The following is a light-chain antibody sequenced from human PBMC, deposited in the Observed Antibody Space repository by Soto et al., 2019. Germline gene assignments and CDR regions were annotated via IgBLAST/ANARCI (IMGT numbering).Light chain of an antibody. Sequence: QSALTQPASVSGSPGQSITISCTGGSSDVGGYNYVSWYQQHPGKASKLMIYDVSNRPSGVSNRFSGSKSGNTASLTISGLQAEDEADYYCNSYTSSSTPYVVFGGGTKLTVL. J-gene: IGLJ2*01. V-gene: IGLV2-14*01. CDR3: NSYTSSSTPYVV. CDR1: SSDVGGYNY. CDR2: DVS.